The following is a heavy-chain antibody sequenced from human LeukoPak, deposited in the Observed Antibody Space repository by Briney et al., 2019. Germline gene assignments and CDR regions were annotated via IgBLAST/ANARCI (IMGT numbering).Heavy chain of an antibody. CDR3: ANAYSSSWYTF. CDR1: GFTFSSYA. D-gene: IGHD6-13*01. Sequence: GGSLRLSCAASGFTFSSYAMSWVRQAPGKGLEWVSAISGSGGSTYYADSVKGRFTISRDNSKNTLYLQMNSLRAEDTAVYYCANAYSSSWYTFWGQGTLVTVSS. V-gene: IGHV3-23*01. CDR2: ISGSGGST. J-gene: IGHJ4*02.